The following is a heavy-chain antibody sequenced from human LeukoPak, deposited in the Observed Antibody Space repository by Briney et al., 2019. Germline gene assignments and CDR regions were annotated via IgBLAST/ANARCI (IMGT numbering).Heavy chain of an antibody. CDR2: INPSGGST. CDR1: GYTFTSYY. D-gene: IGHD2-2*01. CDR3: ARRNCSSTSCSRSGAFDI. J-gene: IGHJ3*02. Sequence: ASVKVSCKASGYTFTSYYMHWVRQAPGQGLEWMGIINPSGGSTSYAQKFQGRVTMTRDTSTSTVYMELSILRSEDTAVYYCARRNCSSTSCSRSGAFDIWGRGTMVTVSS. V-gene: IGHV1-46*03.